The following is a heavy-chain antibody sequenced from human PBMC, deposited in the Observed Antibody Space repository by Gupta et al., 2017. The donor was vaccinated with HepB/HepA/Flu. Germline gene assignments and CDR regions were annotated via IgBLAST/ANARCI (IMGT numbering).Heavy chain of an antibody. CDR3: GKREETGTGYYFDF. D-gene: IGHD3/OR15-3a*01. CDR2: ISRDGERP. Sequence: EVQLLESGVDVVRPEGSLRLSCAAFGFIFSHYGMGGARQDPGKGLEWVAGISRDGERPYYADSVKGRFTVSRDNSKNTMYLQMSNLRDEDTAIYFCGKREETGTGYYFDFWGRGTLVTVAS. V-gene: IGHV3-23*01. CDR1: GFIFSHYG. J-gene: IGHJ2*01.